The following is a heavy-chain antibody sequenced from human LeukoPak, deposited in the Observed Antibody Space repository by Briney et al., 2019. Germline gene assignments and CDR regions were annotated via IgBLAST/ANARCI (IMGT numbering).Heavy chain of an antibody. D-gene: IGHD5-24*01. Sequence: SETLSLTCAVYGGSLSGFYWSWIRQSPGKGLEWIGEINQSGSTNYNPSLKSRVTISVDTSKNQFSLKLSSVTAADTAVYYCARLGVDAGDGYNLDYWGQGTLVTVSS. CDR2: INQSGST. CDR1: GGSLSGFY. J-gene: IGHJ4*02. V-gene: IGHV4-34*01. CDR3: ARLGVDAGDGYNLDY.